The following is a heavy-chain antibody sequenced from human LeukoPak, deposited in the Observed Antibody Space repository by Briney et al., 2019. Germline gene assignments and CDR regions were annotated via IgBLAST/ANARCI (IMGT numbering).Heavy chain of an antibody. J-gene: IGHJ3*02. CDR3: ARGTSLGYCFDARCYGAFDI. CDR2: ISYDGSNK. D-gene: IGHD2-15*01. V-gene: IGHV3-30-3*01. CDR1: GFTFSSYA. Sequence: PGGSLRLSCAASGFTFSSYAMHWVRQAPGKGLEWVAVISYDGSNKYYADSVKGRFTISRDNSENALYLQMNSLRADDTAVYYCARGTSLGYCFDARCYGAFDIWGQGTTVTVSS.